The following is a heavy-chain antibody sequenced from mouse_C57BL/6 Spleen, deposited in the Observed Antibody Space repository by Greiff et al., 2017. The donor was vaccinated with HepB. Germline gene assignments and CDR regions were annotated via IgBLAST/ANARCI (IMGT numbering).Heavy chain of an antibody. Sequence: EVMLVESGGGLVQPGGSLKLSCAASGFTFSDYGMAWVRQAPRKGPEWVAFISNLAYSIYYADTVTGRFTISRENAKNTLYLEMSSLRSEDTAMYYCARQGGNYVDYAMDYWGQGTSVTVSS. V-gene: IGHV5-15*04. J-gene: IGHJ4*01. CDR1: GFTFSDYG. CDR3: ARQGGNYVDYAMDY. D-gene: IGHD2-1*01. CDR2: ISNLAYSI.